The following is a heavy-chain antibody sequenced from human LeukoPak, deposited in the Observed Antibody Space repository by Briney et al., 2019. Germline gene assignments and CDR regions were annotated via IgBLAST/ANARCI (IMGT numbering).Heavy chain of an antibody. J-gene: IGHJ4*02. CDR2: VYTSGGT. V-gene: IGHV4-61*02. D-gene: IGHD6-19*01. CDR1: GGSISSGSYY. CDR3: ARGRRSIAVAGRRREFDY. Sequence: SQTLSLTCTVSGGSISSGSYYWSWIRQPAGKRLEWIGRVYTSGGTNYNPSLESRVTLSVDTSKNQFSLKLTSVTAADTAVYYCARGRRSIAVAGRRREFDYWGQGTLVTVSS.